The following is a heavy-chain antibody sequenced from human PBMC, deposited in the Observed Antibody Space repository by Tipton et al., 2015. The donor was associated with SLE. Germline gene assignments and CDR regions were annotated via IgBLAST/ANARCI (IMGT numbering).Heavy chain of an antibody. D-gene: IGHD1-26*01. CDR1: GGSIMSYY. CDR3: ARAPGPGGGFDY. Sequence: LRLSCTVSGGSIMSYYWSWIRQPPGKGLEWIGYISIRGNTNYTPSLRSRVTISIDTSKNQFSLKLSSVTAADTAVYYCARAPGPGGGFDYWGQGTLVTVSS. V-gene: IGHV4-4*09. J-gene: IGHJ4*02. CDR2: ISIRGNT.